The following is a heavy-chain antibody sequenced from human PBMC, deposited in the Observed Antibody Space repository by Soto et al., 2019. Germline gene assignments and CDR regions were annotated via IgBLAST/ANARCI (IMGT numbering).Heavy chain of an antibody. CDR3: ARDLNGAAGGGY. D-gene: IGHD6-13*01. J-gene: IGHJ4*02. V-gene: IGHV1-18*01. CDR1: GYTFSNYG. Sequence: QVQLVQSGAEVRKPGASVKVSCQASGYTFSNYGIFWVRQAPGQGLEWMAWIYPYNGNTNYAQKLQGRVTLTTDASTSTAYKDLRSPTSDDAAMDYCARDLNGAAGGGYRGQGSLVTVSS. CDR2: IYPYNGNT.